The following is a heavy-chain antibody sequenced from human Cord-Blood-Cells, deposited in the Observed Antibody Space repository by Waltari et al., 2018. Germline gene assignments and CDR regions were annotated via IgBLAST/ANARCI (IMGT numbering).Heavy chain of an antibody. V-gene: IGHV4-39*01. CDR2: IYYSGST. Sequence: QLQLQESGPGLVQPSETLSLTCTVPGGPISSSSYYWGWIRQPPGKGLVWIGGIYYSGSTYYNPSLKSRVTISVDTSKNQFSLKLSSVTAADTAVYYCARHAIAAAGTDWFDPWGQGTLVTVSS. D-gene: IGHD6-13*01. J-gene: IGHJ5*02. CDR1: GGPISSSSYY. CDR3: ARHAIAAAGTDWFDP.